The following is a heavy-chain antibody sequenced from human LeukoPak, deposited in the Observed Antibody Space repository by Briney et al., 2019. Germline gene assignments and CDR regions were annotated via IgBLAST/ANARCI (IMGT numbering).Heavy chain of an antibody. V-gene: IGHV4-38-2*01. CDR3: ARNATYPFDS. Sequence: SETLSLTCAVSGYSISSDCYWGWIRQPPGKGLEWIGSMYHSGSTSYNPSLKSRVTISVDTSKNQFSLKLTSVTAADSAVYYCARNATYPFDSWGQGTLVTVFS. CDR2: MYHSGST. J-gene: IGHJ4*02. CDR1: GYSISSDCY.